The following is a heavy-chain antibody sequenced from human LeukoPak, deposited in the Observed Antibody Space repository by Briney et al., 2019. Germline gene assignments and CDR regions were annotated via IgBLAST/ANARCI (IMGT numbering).Heavy chain of an antibody. CDR3: ARIGGAGLLWFGEPFDY. CDR2: IYSGGST. D-gene: IGHD3-10*01. Sequence: GGSLRLSFAASGFTVSSNYMSWVRQAPGKGLEWVSVIYSGGSTYYADSVKGRFTISRDNSKNTLYLQMNSLRAEDTAVYYCARIGGAGLLWFGEPFDYWGQGTLVTVSS. V-gene: IGHV3-53*01. CDR1: GFTVSSNY. J-gene: IGHJ4*02.